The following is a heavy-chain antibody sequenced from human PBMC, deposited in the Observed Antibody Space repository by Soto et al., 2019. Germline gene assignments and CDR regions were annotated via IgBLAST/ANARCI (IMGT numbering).Heavy chain of an antibody. CDR1: GYTFTSYD. V-gene: IGHV1-8*01. J-gene: IGHJ4*02. D-gene: IGHD6-19*01. CDR3: ARERSSGWYVDY. CDR2: MNPNSGNT. Sequence: QVQLVQSGAEVKKPGASVKVSCKASGYTFTSYDINWVRQATGQGLEWMGWMNPNSGNTVYAQKFQGRVPMTRNTSVSTAYMELSSLRSEDTAVYYCARERSSGWYVDYWGQGTLVTVSS.